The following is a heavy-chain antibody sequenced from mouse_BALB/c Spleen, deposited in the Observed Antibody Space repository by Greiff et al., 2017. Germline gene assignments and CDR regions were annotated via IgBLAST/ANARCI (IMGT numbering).Heavy chain of an antibody. D-gene: IGHD2-1*01. V-gene: IGHV3-2*02. Sequence: EVKLMESGPGLVKPSQSLSLTCTVTGYSITSDYALNWIRQFPGNKLEWMGYISYSGSTSYNPSLKSRISITRDTSKNQFFLQLNSVTTEDTATYYGARFGNGEGLAWFAYGGQGTLVTVSA. CDR1: GYSITSDYA. CDR2: ISYSGST. CDR3: ARFGNGEGLAWFAY. J-gene: IGHJ3*01.